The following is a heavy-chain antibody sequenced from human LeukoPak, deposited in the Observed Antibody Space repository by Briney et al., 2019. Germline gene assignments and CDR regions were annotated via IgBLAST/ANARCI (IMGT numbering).Heavy chain of an antibody. CDR2: IYYSGST. Sequence: SETLSLTXTVSGDSISNYYWSWIRQPPGKGLEWIGYIYYSGSTNYNPSLKSRVTMSVDTSKNQFSLKLSSVTPADTAVYYCARELKVGNTGYYFDYWGQGTLVTVSP. V-gene: IGHV4-59*01. CDR3: ARELKVGNTGYYFDY. D-gene: IGHD2/OR15-2a*01. J-gene: IGHJ4*02. CDR1: GDSISNYY.